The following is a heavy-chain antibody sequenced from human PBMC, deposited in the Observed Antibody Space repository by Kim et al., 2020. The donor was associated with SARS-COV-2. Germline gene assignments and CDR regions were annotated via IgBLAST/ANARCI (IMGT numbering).Heavy chain of an antibody. CDR2: SK. V-gene: IGHV3-53*01. D-gene: IGHD6-6*01. J-gene: IGHJ4*02. Sequence: SKYCPASVKGRITISRDNSKNTQYLQMNSLRAEDTAVYYCARGIAAQYDYWGQGTLVTVSS. CDR3: ARGIAAQYDY.